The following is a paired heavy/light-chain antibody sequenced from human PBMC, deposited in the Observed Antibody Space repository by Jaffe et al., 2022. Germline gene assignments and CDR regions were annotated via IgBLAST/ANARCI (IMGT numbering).Heavy chain of an antibody. J-gene: IGHJ4*02. V-gene: IGHV3-66*02. D-gene: IGHD3-22*01. CDR3: ARDDYFKDTGYYYSRH. CDR1: GFTVSTNY. CDR2: IYSDGKT. Sequence: EVQLLESGGALVQPGGSLRLSCAASGFTVSTNYMTWVRQAPGEGLQWVSVIYSDGKTYYADSVKGRFVISRDNSKNTLYLQMNSLRPEDTAVYYCARDDYFKDTGYYYSRHWGQGALVTVSS.
Light chain of an antibody. CDR1: QSIGRQ. CDR2: AAS. V-gene: IGKV1-39*01. Sequence: DIQMTQSPSSLSASVGDRVTITCRASQSIGRQLNWYQQKPGKAPNILIYAASSLQSGVPSRFGGRGSGTDFTLTISSLQPEDSATYYCQQSYTSPPFTFGPGTKVDLK. J-gene: IGKJ3*01. CDR3: QQSYTSPPFT.